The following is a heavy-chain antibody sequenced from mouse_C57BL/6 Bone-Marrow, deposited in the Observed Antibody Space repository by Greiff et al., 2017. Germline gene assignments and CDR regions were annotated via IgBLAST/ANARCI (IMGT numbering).Heavy chain of an antibody. CDR1: GFTFSDFY. J-gene: IGHJ1*03. CDR3: ARDNWDWYFDV. Sequence: EVKLVESGGGLVQSGRSLRLSCATSGFTFSDFYMEWVRQAPGKGLEWIAASRNKANDYTTEYSASVKGRFIVSRDTSQSILYLQMNALRAEDTAIYYCARDNWDWYFDVWGTGTTVTVSP. V-gene: IGHV7-1*01. D-gene: IGHD4-1*01. CDR2: SRNKANDYTT.